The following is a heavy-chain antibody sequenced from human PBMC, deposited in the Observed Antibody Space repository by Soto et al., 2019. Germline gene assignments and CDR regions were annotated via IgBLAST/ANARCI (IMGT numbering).Heavy chain of an antibody. CDR1: GFTFSSYA. CDR2: ISSNGGST. V-gene: IGHV3-64*01. Sequence: EVQLVESGGGLVQPGGSLRLSCAASGFTFSSYAMHWVRQAPGKGLEYVSAISSNGGSTYYANSVKGRFTISRDNSKNTLYLQMGSLRAEDMAVYYCARDLEDIVVVPAAGGEYYYYMDVWGKGTTVTVSS. J-gene: IGHJ6*03. CDR3: ARDLEDIVVVPAAGGEYYYYMDV. D-gene: IGHD2-2*01.